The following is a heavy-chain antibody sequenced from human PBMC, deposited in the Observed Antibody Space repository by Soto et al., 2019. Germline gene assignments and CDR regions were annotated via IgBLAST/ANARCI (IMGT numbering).Heavy chain of an antibody. CDR1: GFSLSTSGVG. J-gene: IGHJ5*01. CDR3: ANSHYDSWSASGWFDS. CDR2: IYWNDDK. D-gene: IGHD3-3*01. Sequence: QITLRESGPTLVKPTQTLTLTCTFSGFSLSTSGVGVGWIRQPPRKALEWLELIYWNDDKRYNSSLNSRLTSTTGSSENQVVLTMTNIDPVDTATYCCANSHYDSWSASGWFDSLVQRTLVTVSS. V-gene: IGHV2-5*01.